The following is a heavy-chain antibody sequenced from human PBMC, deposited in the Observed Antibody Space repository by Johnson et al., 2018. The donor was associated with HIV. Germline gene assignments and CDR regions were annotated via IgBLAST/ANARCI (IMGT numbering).Heavy chain of an antibody. CDR3: TRHSSLGYPRAFDI. D-gene: IGHD5-18*01. Sequence: VLLVESGGGVVQPGGSLKLSCAASGFTFSGSAMHWVRQASGKGLEWVGRIRSKANSYATAYAASVKGRFTISRDDSKNTAYLQMNSLKTEDTAVYYCTRHSSLGYPRAFDIWGQGTMVTVSS. V-gene: IGHV3-73*01. J-gene: IGHJ3*02. CDR2: IRSKANSYAT. CDR1: GFTFSGSA.